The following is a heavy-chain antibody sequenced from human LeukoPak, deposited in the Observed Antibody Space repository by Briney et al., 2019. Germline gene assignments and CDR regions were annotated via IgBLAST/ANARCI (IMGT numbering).Heavy chain of an antibody. Sequence: GASVNVSCKASGGTFSIYAISWVRQAPGQGLEWMGGIIPIFGTANYAQKFQGRVTITADESTSTAYMELSSLRSEDTAVYYCASKNYDFWSGYSNYYGMDVWGQGTTVTVSS. CDR2: IIPIFGTA. CDR3: ASKNYDFWSGYSNYYGMDV. D-gene: IGHD3-3*01. CDR1: GGTFSIYA. J-gene: IGHJ6*02. V-gene: IGHV1-69*13.